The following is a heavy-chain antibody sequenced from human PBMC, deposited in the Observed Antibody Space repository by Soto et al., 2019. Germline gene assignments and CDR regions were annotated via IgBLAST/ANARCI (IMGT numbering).Heavy chain of an antibody. Sequence: QVQMQESGPGLVKPSETLSLTCTVSGVSITSYYWNWIRQIPEKGLEWIGFIHYSGGSKFNPSLKSRLRMSVDTSKNQYSLRLNFLTAADTAIYYCARWGDTAGISLPVFDVWGQGAMVTVSS. J-gene: IGHJ3*01. CDR2: IHYSGGS. CDR1: GVSITSYY. V-gene: IGHV4-59*08. D-gene: IGHD2-21*02. CDR3: ARWGDTAGISLPVFDV.